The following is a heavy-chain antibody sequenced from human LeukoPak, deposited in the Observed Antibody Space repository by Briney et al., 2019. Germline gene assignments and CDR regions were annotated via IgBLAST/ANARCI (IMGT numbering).Heavy chain of an antibody. V-gene: IGHV4-34*01. CDR1: GVSFSGYY. CDR3: VRIPRGRIAARPGYFLY. D-gene: IGHD6-6*01. CDR2: INHSGST. J-gene: IGHJ4*02. Sequence: LRSLCLTCAVYGVSFSGYYCSSIHQPPGKGLEWSGGINHSGSTNYNPSLKSRVTISVYTSKNQFSPKLSAVTAAQTAVYDCVRIPRGRIAARPGYFLYSGQGTLVTVSS.